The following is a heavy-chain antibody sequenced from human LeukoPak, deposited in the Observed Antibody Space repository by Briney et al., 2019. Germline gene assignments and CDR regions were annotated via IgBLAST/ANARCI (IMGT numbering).Heavy chain of an antibody. D-gene: IGHD2-2*01. J-gene: IGHJ4*02. CDR2: INPNSGDT. CDR1: GYTFTGYH. Sequence: ASVKVSCKASGYTFTGYHMHWVRQAPGQGLEWMGRINPNSGDTNYAQKFQGRVTMTRDTPISTAYMELSRLRSDDTAVYYCARDYCSSTSCLFDYWGQGTLSPSPQ. CDR3: ARDYCSSTSCLFDY. V-gene: IGHV1-2*06.